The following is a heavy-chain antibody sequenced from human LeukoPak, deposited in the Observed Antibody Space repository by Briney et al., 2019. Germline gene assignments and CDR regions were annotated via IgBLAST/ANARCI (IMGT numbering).Heavy chain of an antibody. Sequence: GGSLRLSCAASGFTFSSYAMSWVRQAPGKGLEWVSAISGSGGSTYYADSVKGRFTISRDNSKNTLYLQMNSLRAEDTAVYYCAKDRGNYYDSSEVFDYWGQGTLVTVSS. V-gene: IGHV3-23*01. CDR2: ISGSGGST. J-gene: IGHJ4*02. D-gene: IGHD3-22*01. CDR1: GFTFSSYA. CDR3: AKDRGNYYDSSEVFDY.